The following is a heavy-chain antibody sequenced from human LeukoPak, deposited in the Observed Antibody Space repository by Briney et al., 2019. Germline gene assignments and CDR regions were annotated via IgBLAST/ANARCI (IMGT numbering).Heavy chain of an antibody. CDR3: TRDDIVGARDFDY. Sequence: GESLKVSCKASGYTFTDYYIHWVRQAPGQGLEWMGWINPNSGDTKSAQKLQGRLTMTRDTSITTAYMDLSRLTSDDTAVYYCTRDDIVGARDFDYWGQGTLVTVSS. V-gene: IGHV1-2*02. D-gene: IGHD1-26*01. J-gene: IGHJ4*02. CDR2: INPNSGDT. CDR1: GYTFTDYY.